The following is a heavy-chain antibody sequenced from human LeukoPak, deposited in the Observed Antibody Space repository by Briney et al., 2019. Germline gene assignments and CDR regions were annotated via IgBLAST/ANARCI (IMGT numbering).Heavy chain of an antibody. Sequence: GGSLRLSCAASGFTFSRYWMTWVRQAPGKGLEWVANIKQDGSEKYYVDSVKGRFTVSRDNAKNSLYLQMNSLRAEDTAVYFCTRDVLLHPGDDYWGQGTLVTVSS. CDR1: GFTFSRYW. CDR2: IKQDGSEK. V-gene: IGHV3-7*04. D-gene: IGHD3-3*01. CDR3: TRDVLLHPGDDY. J-gene: IGHJ4*02.